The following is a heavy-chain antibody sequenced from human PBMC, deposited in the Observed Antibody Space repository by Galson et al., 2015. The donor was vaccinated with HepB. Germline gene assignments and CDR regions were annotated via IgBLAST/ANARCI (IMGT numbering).Heavy chain of an antibody. D-gene: IGHD6-19*01. J-gene: IGHJ5*02. CDR2: ISYDGSNK. CDR3: ARDGSPLNTYSSGWYGKYPVRVASVWFDP. Sequence: SLRLSCAASGFTFSSYAMHWVRQAPGKGLEWVAVISYDGSNKYYADSVKGRFTISRDNSKNTLYLQMNSLRAEDTAVYYCARDGSPLNTYSSGWYGKYPVRVASVWFDPWGQGTLVTVSS. CDR1: GFTFSSYA. V-gene: IGHV3-30*04.